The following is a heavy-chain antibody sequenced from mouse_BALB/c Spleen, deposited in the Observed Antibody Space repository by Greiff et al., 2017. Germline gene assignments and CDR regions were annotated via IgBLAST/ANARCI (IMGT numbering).Heavy chain of an antibody. CDR1: GYTFTSYW. V-gene: IGHV1S127*01. CDR3: ARRDYGSSYGDYFDY. CDR2: IDPSNSET. D-gene: IGHD1-1*01. Sequence: QVQLQQSGPELVRPGASVKMSCKASGYTFTSYWMHWVKQRPGQGLEWIGMIDPSNSETRLNQKFKDKATLNVDKSSNTAYMQLSSLTSDDSAVYFCARRDYGSSYGDYFDYWGKGTTLTVSS. J-gene: IGHJ2*01.